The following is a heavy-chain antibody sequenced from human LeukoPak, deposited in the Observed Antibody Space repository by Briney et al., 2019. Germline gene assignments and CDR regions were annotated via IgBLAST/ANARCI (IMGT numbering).Heavy chain of an antibody. J-gene: IGHJ4*02. CDR1: GYAFTGYY. Sequence: ASVKVSCKASGYAFTGYYMHWVRQAPGQGLEWMGWINPNSGGTNYAQKFQGRVTMTRDTSISTAYMELSRLRSDDTAVYHCAWSLRYFDWFDYWGQGTLVTVSS. V-gene: IGHV1-2*02. CDR3: AWSLRYFDWFDY. CDR2: INPNSGGT. D-gene: IGHD3-9*01.